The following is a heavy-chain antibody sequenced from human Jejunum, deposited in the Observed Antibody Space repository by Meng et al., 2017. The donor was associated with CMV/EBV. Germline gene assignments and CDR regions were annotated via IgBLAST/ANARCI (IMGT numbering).Heavy chain of an antibody. D-gene: IGHD3-16*01. J-gene: IGHJ5*02. CDR3: AKDTVSGGRLNWLDP. Sequence: SGYTFNNYNMVWVRQAPGQGLEWMGLINPSGGTTHYTQRFQGRVTMTRDTSASTVYMELSDLRSEDTATYYCAKDTVSGGRLNWLDPWGQGTLVTVSS. CDR2: INPSGGTT. CDR1: GYTFNNYN. V-gene: IGHV1-46*02.